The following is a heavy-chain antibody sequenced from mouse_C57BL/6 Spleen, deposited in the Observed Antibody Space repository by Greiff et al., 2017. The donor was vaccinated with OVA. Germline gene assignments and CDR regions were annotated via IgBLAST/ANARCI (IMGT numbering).Heavy chain of an antibody. CDR2: IYPSDSET. CDR1: GYTFTSYW. CDR3: ARKGKRGYAMDY. Sequence: QVQLKQPGAELVRPGSSVKLSCKASGYTFTSYWMDWVKQRPGQGLEWIGNIYPSDSETHYNQKFKDKATLTVDKSSSTAYMQLSSLTSEDSAVYYCARKGKRGYAMDYWGQGTSVTVSS. J-gene: IGHJ4*01. V-gene: IGHV1-61*01.